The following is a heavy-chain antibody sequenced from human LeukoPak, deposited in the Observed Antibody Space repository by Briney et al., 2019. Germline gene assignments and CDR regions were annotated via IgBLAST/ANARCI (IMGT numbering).Heavy chain of an antibody. Sequence: PSETLSLTCTVSGVSLSAFYWTWIRQSPGKGLEWIGYVSYSGSTKYNPSLKSRVTMSVETSKNQFSLKLRSVTAADTAVYYCARINFQFYYMDVWGKGTTVTVSS. D-gene: IGHD2/OR15-2a*01. V-gene: IGHV4-59*01. CDR1: GVSLSAFY. J-gene: IGHJ6*03. CDR3: ARINFQFYYMDV. CDR2: VSYSGST.